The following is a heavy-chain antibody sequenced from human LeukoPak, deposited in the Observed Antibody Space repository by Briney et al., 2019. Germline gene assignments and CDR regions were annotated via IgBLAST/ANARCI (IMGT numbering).Heavy chain of an antibody. CDR3: ARRRGRVTNRHNWFDP. J-gene: IGHJ5*02. Sequence: SETLSLTCAVYGESFSGYYWNWIRQPPGKGLEWIGEVYHSGSTYYNPSLKSRVTISVDPSKNQFSLKLSSVTAADTAVYYCARRRGRVTNRHNWFDPWGQGTLVTVSS. CDR2: VYHSGST. V-gene: IGHV4-34*01. CDR1: GESFSGYY. D-gene: IGHD4-11*01.